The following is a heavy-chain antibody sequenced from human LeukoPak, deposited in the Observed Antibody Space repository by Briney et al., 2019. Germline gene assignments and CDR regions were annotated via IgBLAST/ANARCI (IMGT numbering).Heavy chain of an antibody. D-gene: IGHD1-26*01. V-gene: IGHV3-7*05. CDR1: GFTFSNYW. Sequence: GGSLRLSCAASGFTFSNYWMNWVRQAPGKGLEWVANIKEDGSEKYYVDSVKGRFTISRDNAKSSLCLQMNSLRAEDTAIYYCVRSGGYWGQGTLVTVSS. CDR3: VRSGGY. CDR2: IKEDGSEK. J-gene: IGHJ4*02.